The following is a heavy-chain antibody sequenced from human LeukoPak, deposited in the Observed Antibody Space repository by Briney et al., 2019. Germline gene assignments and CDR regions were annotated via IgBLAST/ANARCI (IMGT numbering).Heavy chain of an antibody. Sequence: GGSLRLSCAASGFTFSSYAMSWVRQAPGKGLEWVSAISGSGGSTYYADSVKGRFTISRDNSKNTMYLQMNSLRAEDTGVYYCAKTGGDSSSWYYYFDYWGQGTLVTVSS. J-gene: IGHJ4*02. CDR1: GFTFSSYA. CDR3: AKTGGDSSSWYYYFDY. V-gene: IGHV3-23*01. CDR2: ISGSGGST. D-gene: IGHD6-13*01.